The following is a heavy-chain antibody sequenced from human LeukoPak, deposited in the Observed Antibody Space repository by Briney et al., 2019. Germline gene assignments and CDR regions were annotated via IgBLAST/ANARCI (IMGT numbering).Heavy chain of an antibody. D-gene: IGHD4-17*01. CDR1: GGSISSGDYY. V-gene: IGHV4-30-4*01. CDR3: AAYGDYTARFDY. Sequence: SQTLSLTCTVSGGSISSGDYYWGWIRQPPGKGLEWIGYVYYSGSTYYNPSLKSRVTISVDTSKNQFSLKLSSVTAADTAVYYCAAYGDYTARFDYWGQGTLVTVSS. J-gene: IGHJ4*02. CDR2: VYYSGST.